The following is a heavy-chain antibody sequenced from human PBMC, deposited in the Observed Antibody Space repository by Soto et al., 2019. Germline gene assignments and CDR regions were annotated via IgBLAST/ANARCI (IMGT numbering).Heavy chain of an antibody. CDR2: IKSKTDGGTT. Sequence: GGSLRLSCAASGFTFSNAWMSWVRQAPGKGLEWVGRIKSKTDGGTTDYAAPVKGRFTISRDDSKNTLYLQMNSLKTEDTAVYYCTTGGVYDYVLGGYRSYYFDYWGQGTLVTVSS. V-gene: IGHV3-15*01. D-gene: IGHD3-16*02. CDR3: TTGGVYDYVLGGYRSYYFDY. J-gene: IGHJ4*02. CDR1: GFTFSNAW.